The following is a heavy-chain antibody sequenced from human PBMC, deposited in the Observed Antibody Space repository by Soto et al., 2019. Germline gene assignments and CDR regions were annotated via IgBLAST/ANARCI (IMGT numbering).Heavy chain of an antibody. V-gene: IGHV4-34*01. J-gene: IGHJ5*02. CDR2: INHSGST. Sequence: SETLSLTCAVYGGSFSGYYWSWIRQPPGKGLEWIGEINHSGSTNYNPSLKSRVTISVDTSKNQFSLKLSSVTAADTAVYYCARVRITMVRGVITKYNWFDPWGQGTLVTVSS. CDR3: ARVRITMVRGVITKYNWFDP. CDR1: GGSFSGYY. D-gene: IGHD3-10*01.